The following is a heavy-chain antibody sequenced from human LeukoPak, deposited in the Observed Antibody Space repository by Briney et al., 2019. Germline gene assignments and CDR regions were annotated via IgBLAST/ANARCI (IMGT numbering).Heavy chain of an antibody. D-gene: IGHD3-3*01. CDR1: GGSISSYY. V-gene: IGHV4-4*07. CDR3: ARDPHYDFWSGYYIVAFDI. Sequence: SETLSLTCTVSGGSISSYYWSWIRQPAGKGLEWIGRIYTSGSTNYNPSLKSRVTMSVDTSKNQFSLKLSSVTAADTAVYYCARDPHYDFWSGYYIVAFDIWGQGTMVTVSS. CDR2: IYTSGST. J-gene: IGHJ3*02.